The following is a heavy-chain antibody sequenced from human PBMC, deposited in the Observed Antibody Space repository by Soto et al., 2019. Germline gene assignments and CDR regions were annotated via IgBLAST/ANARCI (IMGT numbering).Heavy chain of an antibody. CDR2: IKQDGSDK. CDR1: GFSFNNYW. CDR3: ARGAGYNASPFDY. Sequence: EVQLVESGGGLVQPGGSLRLSCAASGFSFNNYWMSWVRQDPGRGLEWVANIKQDGSDKKYVDSVKGRFTISRDNSKSSLYLQMDSLRAEDTALYYCARGAGYNASPFDYWGQGNLVTGSS. J-gene: IGHJ4*02. V-gene: IGHV3-7*03. D-gene: IGHD1-20*01.